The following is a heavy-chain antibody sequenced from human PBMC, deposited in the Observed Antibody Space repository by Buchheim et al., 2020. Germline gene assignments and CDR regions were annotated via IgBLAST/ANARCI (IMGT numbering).Heavy chain of an antibody. Sequence: QVQLQQWGAGLLKPSETLSLTCAVYGGSFSGYYWSWIRQPPGKGLEWIGEINHSGSTNYNPSLKSRVTISVDTSKKQFSLKLSSVTAADTAVYYCARGRDDFWSGRTLFDYWGQGTL. V-gene: IGHV4-34*01. D-gene: IGHD3-3*01. CDR2: INHSGST. J-gene: IGHJ4*02. CDR3: ARGRDDFWSGRTLFDY. CDR1: GGSFSGYY.